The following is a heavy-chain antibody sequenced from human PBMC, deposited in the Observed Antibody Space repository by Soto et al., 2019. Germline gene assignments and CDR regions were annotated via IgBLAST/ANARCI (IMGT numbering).Heavy chain of an antibody. CDR2: IYHSGRT. CDR3: ARQRTTVVTQAYFDY. J-gene: IGHJ4*02. CDR1: DYSISSSIYY. D-gene: IGHD2-21*02. Sequence: PSETLSLTWIVSDYSISSSIYYWGWIRQPPGKGLEWIGSIYHSGRTYYNPSLKSRGSISIDTSKNQFSLKLSSVTAADTALYYCARQRTTVVTQAYFDYWGQGALVTVS. V-gene: IGHV4-39*01.